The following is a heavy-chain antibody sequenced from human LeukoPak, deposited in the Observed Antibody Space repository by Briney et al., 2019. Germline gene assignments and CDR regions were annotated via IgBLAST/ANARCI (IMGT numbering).Heavy chain of an antibody. CDR2: IYYSGST. CDR1: GGSISSSSYY. V-gene: IGHV4-39*01. CDR3: ARQGYYYDSSGCYPGDDY. J-gene: IGHJ4*02. Sequence: SETLSLTCTVSGGSISSSSYYWGWIRQPPGKGLEWIGSIYYSGSTYYNPSLKSRVTISVDPSKNQFSLKLSSVTAADTAVYYCARQGYYYDSSGCYPGDDYWGQGTLVTVSS. D-gene: IGHD3-22*01.